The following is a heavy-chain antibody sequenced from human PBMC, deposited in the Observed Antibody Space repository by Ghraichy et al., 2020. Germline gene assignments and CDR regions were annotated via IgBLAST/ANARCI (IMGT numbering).Heavy chain of an antibody. Sequence: SETLSLTCAVYGGSFSGYYWSWIRQPPGKGLEWIGEINHSGSTKYNPSLKSRVTISVDTSKNQFSLKLSSVTAADTAVYYCASVPKYCSSTSCYFNYWGQGTLVTVSS. CDR2: INHSGST. J-gene: IGHJ4*02. V-gene: IGHV4-34*01. D-gene: IGHD2-2*01. CDR3: ASVPKYCSSTSCYFNY. CDR1: GGSFSGYY.